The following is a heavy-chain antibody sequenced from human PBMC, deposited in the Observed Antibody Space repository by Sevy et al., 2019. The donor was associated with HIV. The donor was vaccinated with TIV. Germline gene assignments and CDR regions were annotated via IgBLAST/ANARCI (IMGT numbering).Heavy chain of an antibody. CDR3: STDDLFAY. J-gene: IGHJ4*02. Sequence: GGSLRLSCTASGFDFANAWMNWVRQAPGKGLEWVGHIKSITDGGAADYAAPVKGRFTSSRHDAKNTLYLQMNSLKAEDTAVYYCSTDDLFAYWGRGTLVTVSS. CDR1: GFDFANAW. V-gene: IGHV3-15*07. CDR2: IKSITDGGAA.